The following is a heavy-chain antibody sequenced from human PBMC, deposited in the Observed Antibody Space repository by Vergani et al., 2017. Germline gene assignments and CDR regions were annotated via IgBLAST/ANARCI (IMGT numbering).Heavy chain of an antibody. V-gene: IGHV1-69*08. CDR3: ARDLGYGGYYYYGMDV. CDR2: IIPVLGKT. J-gene: IGHJ6*02. Sequence: QVQLVQSGAEVKKPGSSVKVSCKASGATFRSNTISWVRQVPGQGLEWMGRIIPVLGKTKYAQDFQGRLTITADTSTSTAYMELTSLRSQDTAVYYCARDLGYGGYYYYGMDVWGQGTTVTVSS. CDR1: GATFRSNT. D-gene: IGHD4-23*01.